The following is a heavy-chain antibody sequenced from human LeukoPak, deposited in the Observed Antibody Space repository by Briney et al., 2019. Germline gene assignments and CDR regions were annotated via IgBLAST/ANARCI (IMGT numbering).Heavy chain of an antibody. CDR3: ARESIVVVPAALDAFDI. CDR1: GFTFSSYS. CDR2: ISSSSSYI. Sequence: GGSLRLSCAASGFTFSSYSMNWVRQAPGKGLEWVSSISSSSSYIYYADSVKGRFTISRDNAKNSLYLQMNSLRAEDTAVYYCARESIVVVPAALDAFDIWGQGTMVTVSS. V-gene: IGHV3-21*01. J-gene: IGHJ3*02. D-gene: IGHD2-2*01.